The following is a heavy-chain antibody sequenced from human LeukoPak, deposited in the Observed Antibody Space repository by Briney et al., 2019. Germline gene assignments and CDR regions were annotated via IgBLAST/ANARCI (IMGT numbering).Heavy chain of an antibody. J-gene: IGHJ4*02. D-gene: IGHD3-22*01. CDR3: AKDRRYYDSSGIFSWLDY. CDR2: IRYDGSNK. CDR1: GFTFSSYG. Sequence: GGSLRLSCAASGFTFSSYGMHWVRQAPGKGLEWVAFIRYDGSNKYYADSVKGRFTISRDNSKNTLYLQVNSLRAEDTAVYYCAKDRRYYDSSGIFSWLDYWGQGTLVTVSS. V-gene: IGHV3-30*02.